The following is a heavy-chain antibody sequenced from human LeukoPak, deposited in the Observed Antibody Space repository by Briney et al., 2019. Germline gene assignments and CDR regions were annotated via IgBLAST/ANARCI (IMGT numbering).Heavy chain of an antibody. Sequence: SETLSLTCTVSGGSISSYYWSWIRQPPGKGLEWIGYIYYSGSTNYNPSLKSRVTISVDTSKNQFSLKLSSVTAADTAVYYCARDNYDFWSGYFYGMDVWGQGTTVTVSS. V-gene: IGHV4-59*01. CDR3: ARDNYDFWSGYFYGMDV. CDR1: GGSISSYY. CDR2: IYYSGST. J-gene: IGHJ6*02. D-gene: IGHD3-3*01.